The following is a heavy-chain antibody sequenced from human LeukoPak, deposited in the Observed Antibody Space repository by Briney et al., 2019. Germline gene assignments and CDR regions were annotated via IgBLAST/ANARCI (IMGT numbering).Heavy chain of an antibody. CDR3: ARVVYDILTGYPNWFDP. J-gene: IGHJ5*02. CDR2: IYYSGST. Sequence: SETLSLTCTVSGGSISSSNYYWGWIRQPPGKGLEWIGSIYYSGSTYYNPSLKSRVTISVDTSKNQFSLKLSSVTAADTAVYYCARVVYDILTGYPNWFDPWGQGTLVTVSS. D-gene: IGHD3-9*01. V-gene: IGHV4-39*07. CDR1: GGSISSSNYY.